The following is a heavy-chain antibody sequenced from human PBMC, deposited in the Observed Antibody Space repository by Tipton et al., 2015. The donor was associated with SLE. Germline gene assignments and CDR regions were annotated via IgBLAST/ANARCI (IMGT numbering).Heavy chain of an antibody. V-gene: IGHV4-4*08. CDR2: MSASGVT. J-gene: IGHJ3*01. Sequence: GLVKPSQTLSLSCTVSGDSITSFYWTWIRQPPGKGLEWIGYMSASGVTNYNPSLRGRVTISGDTSKTQFSLKLTSMTASDTAVYYCARRQDTTLGWAFDVWGQGTMVTVSS. D-gene: IGHD5-18*01. CDR1: GDSITSFY. CDR3: ARRQDTTLGWAFDV.